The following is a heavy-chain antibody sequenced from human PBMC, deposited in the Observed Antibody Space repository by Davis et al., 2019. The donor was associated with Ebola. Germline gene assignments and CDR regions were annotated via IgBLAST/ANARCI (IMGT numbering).Heavy chain of an antibody. CDR1: GYTFTSYY. CDR3: ARAAQCSGGSCYLTYNWFDP. D-gene: IGHD2-15*01. CDR2: INPSGGNT. Sequence: ASVKVSCKASGYTFTSYYMHWVRQAPGQGLEWMGIINPSGGNTGYAQKFQGRVTMTRNTSISTAYMELSSLRSEDTAVYYCARAAQCSGGSCYLTYNWFDPWGQGTLVTVSS. V-gene: IGHV1-46*01. J-gene: IGHJ5*02.